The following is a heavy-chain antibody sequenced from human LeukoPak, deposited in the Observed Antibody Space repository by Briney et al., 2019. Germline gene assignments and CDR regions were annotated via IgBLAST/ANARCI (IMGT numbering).Heavy chain of an antibody. Sequence: GGSLRLSCAASGFSFSNVWMTWVRQAPGKGLEWVGRIKSKTDGGATDYAAPVKGRFTISRDDSKNTLYLQMSSLKTEDTAVYYCSPVWLNSLRGDWGQGTLVSVSS. CDR3: SPVWLNSLRGD. V-gene: IGHV3-15*01. J-gene: IGHJ4*02. CDR1: GFSFSNVW. D-gene: IGHD3-10*01. CDR2: IKSKTDGGAT.